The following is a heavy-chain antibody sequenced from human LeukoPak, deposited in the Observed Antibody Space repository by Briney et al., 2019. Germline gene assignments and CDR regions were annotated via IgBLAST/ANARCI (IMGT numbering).Heavy chain of an antibody. Sequence: SETLSLTCGVSGGTFSGYYWAWIRQAPGQGLEWIGDIYHSGKTNHNPTLKNRLTISVDTSKNQFSLKLASVTAADAAIYYCARSNNFRFDSWGQETLVTVSS. CDR2: IYHSGKT. CDR3: ARSNNFRFDS. CDR1: GGTFSGYY. V-gene: IGHV4-34*01. J-gene: IGHJ4*02. D-gene: IGHD2/OR15-2a*01.